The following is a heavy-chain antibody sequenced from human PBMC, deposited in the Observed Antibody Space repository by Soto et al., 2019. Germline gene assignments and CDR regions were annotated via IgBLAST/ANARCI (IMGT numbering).Heavy chain of an antibody. D-gene: IGHD3-22*01. CDR1: GFTFSSYA. J-gene: IGHJ4*02. CDR2: ISGSGGST. CDR3: AKEADISGYYPDY. V-gene: IGHV3-23*01. Sequence: GGSLRLSCAASGFTFSSYAMSWVRQVPGKGLEWVSVISGSGGSTHYADSVKGRYTIYRDNSKNTLHLQVNSLRGEDTAVYYCAKEADISGYYPDYWGQGTQVTVSS.